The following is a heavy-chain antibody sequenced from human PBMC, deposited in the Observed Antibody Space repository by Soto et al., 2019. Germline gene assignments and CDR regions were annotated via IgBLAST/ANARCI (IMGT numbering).Heavy chain of an antibody. D-gene: IGHD6-19*01. Sequence: EVHLVESGGGLVQPGGSLRLSCTASEFTFSAHWMHWVRQAPGKGLMWVSRLNEDGSHTDHAESVKGRFPISRDNAKNTLFLQMNRLRAEDTAIYFCSRGASDWHGIDYWGQGTLVTVSS. J-gene: IGHJ4*02. V-gene: IGHV3-74*01. CDR2: LNEDGSHT. CDR1: EFTFSAHW. CDR3: SRGASDWHGIDY.